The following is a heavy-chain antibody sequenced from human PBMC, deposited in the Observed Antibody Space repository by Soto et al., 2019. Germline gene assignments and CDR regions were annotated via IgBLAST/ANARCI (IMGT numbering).Heavy chain of an antibody. CDR1: GFTFSNYA. V-gene: IGHV3-23*01. CDR3: AKAGYYDSSGFFA. J-gene: IGHJ5*02. Sequence: GGSLRLSCAASGFTFSNYAMSWVRQAPGKGLEWVSTISGSGGGTYYADSVKGRFTISRDNSENTLYLQMNSLRAEDTAVYYCAKAGYYDSSGFFAWGQGTLVTVSS. CDR2: ISGSGGGT. D-gene: IGHD3-22*01.